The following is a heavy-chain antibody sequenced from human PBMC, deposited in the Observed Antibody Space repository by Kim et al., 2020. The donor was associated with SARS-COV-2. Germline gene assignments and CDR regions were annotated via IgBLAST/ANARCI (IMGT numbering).Heavy chain of an antibody. J-gene: IGHJ4*02. V-gene: IGHV4-34*01. CDR3: ARASYCSGGSCYSFFGDY. Sequence: KSRVTISVDTSKNQFSLKLSSVTAADTAVYYCARASYCSGGSCYSFFGDYWGQGTLVTVSS. D-gene: IGHD2-15*01.